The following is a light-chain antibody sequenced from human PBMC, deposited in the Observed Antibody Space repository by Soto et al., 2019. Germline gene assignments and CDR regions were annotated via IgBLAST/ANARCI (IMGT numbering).Light chain of an antibody. CDR2: AAS. Sequence: DIQMTQSPSSLSASVGDRVTITCRASQSISSYLNWYQQKPGKAPKPLIYAASSLQNGVPFRFSGSGSGTDFTLTISSLQPEDFAFYYCQQHYTTPWTFVQGTKVEIK. J-gene: IGKJ1*01. V-gene: IGKV1-39*01. CDR3: QQHYTTPWT. CDR1: QSISSY.